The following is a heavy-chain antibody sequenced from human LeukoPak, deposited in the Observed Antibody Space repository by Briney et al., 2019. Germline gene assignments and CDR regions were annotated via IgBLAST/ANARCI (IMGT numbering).Heavy chain of an antibody. J-gene: IGHJ4*02. Sequence: GASVKVSCKASGYTFTSYYMHWVRQAAGQGLEWMGWINPNTGDTHYALKFQGGVTMTRDTSISTTYMDLSRLTSDDTAVYYCAGDLTGTSDYWGQGTLLTVSS. CDR3: AGDLTGTSDY. V-gene: IGHV1-2*02. CDR2: INPNTGDT. CDR1: GYTFTSYY. D-gene: IGHD1-20*01.